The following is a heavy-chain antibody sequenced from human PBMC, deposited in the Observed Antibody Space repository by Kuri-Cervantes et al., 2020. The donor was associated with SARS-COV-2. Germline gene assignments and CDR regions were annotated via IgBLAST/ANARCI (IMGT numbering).Heavy chain of an antibody. CDR2: ISGSGGST. V-gene: IGHV3-23*01. CDR3: VRYGMDV. J-gene: IGHJ6*02. Sequence: LSLTCAASGFTFSSYAMSWVRQAPGKGLEWVSAISGSGGSTYYADSVKGRYTISRDNAKNSLFPQMNSLRADDTAVYYCVRYGMDVWGQGTTVTVSS. CDR1: GFTFSSYA.